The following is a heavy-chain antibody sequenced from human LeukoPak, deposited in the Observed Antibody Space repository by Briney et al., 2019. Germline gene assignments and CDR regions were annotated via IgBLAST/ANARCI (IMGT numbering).Heavy chain of an antibody. CDR1: GYTFTSYD. CDR2: MNPNSGNT. V-gene: IGHV1-8*01. Sequence: ASVKVSCNASGYTFTSYDINWGRQATGQGPEWMGWMNPNSGNTGYAEKFQGRVSMTRNTSISTAYMELSSLTSEDTAVYYCARAEASRSSGKILGYWGQGTLVTVSS. J-gene: IGHJ4*02. D-gene: IGHD1-26*01. CDR3: ARAEASRSSGKILGY.